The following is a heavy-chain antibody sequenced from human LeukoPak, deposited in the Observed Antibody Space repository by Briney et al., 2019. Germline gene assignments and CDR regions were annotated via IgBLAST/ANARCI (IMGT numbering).Heavy chain of an antibody. V-gene: IGHV1-69*01. CDR3: ARGSYIAARPIPFDY. J-gene: IGHJ4*02. CDR2: IIPIFGTA. Sequence: GSSVKVSCKASGGTFSSYAISWVRQAPGQGLEWMGGIIPIFGTANYAQKFQGRVTITADESTSTAYMELSSLRSEDTAVYYCARGSYIAARPIPFDYWGQGTLVTVSS. D-gene: IGHD6-6*01. CDR1: GGTFSSYA.